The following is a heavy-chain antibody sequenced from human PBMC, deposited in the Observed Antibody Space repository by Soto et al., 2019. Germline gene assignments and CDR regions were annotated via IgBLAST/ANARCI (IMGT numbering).Heavy chain of an antibody. CDR1: GASITNGGYY. Sequence: SETLSLTCSVSGASITNGGYYWTWIRQHPGKGLEWIGYFYYSGSTNYNPSLKSRVTISVDTSKNQFSLKLSSVTDADTAVYFCARQGRPTGVDDWGKGTTVTVSS. J-gene: IGHJ6*04. D-gene: IGHD3-10*01. V-gene: IGHV4-31*02. CDR3: ARQGRPTGVDD. CDR2: FYYSGST.